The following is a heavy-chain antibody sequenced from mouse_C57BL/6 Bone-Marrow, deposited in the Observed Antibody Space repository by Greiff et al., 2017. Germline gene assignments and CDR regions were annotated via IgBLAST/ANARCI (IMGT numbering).Heavy chain of an antibody. CDR2: IWTGGGT. D-gene: IGHD2-5*01. V-gene: IGHV2-9-1*01. Sequence: VKVVESGPGLVAPSQSLSITCTVSGFSLTSYAISWVRQPPGKGLEWLGVIWTGGGTNYNSALKSRLSISKDNSKSQVFLKMNSLQTDDTARYYCARPLSYYSNTYAMDYWGQGTSVTVSS. CDR1: GFSLTSYA. J-gene: IGHJ4*01. CDR3: ARPLSYYSNTYAMDY.